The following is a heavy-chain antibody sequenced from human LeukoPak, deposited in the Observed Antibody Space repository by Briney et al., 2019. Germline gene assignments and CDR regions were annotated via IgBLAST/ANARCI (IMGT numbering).Heavy chain of an antibody. CDR3: ARVVGVYTKVDY. V-gene: IGHV1-46*01. J-gene: IGHJ4*02. Sequence: ASVKVSCKASGYPFTSYYMTWVRQAPGPVLEWMGVINPSGGNTRYAQNFQGRVTMTRDSSTSTVYMELSSLRSEDTALYYCARVVGVYTKVDYWGQGTLVTVTS. CDR1: GYPFTSYY. CDR2: INPSGGNT. D-gene: IGHD5/OR15-5a*01.